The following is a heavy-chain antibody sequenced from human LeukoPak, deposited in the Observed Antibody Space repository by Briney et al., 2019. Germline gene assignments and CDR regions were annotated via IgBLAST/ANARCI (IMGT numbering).Heavy chain of an antibody. V-gene: IGHV4-61*08. D-gene: IGHD1-14*01. J-gene: IGHJ4*02. Sequence: SETLSLTCTVSGGSISSGGYYWSWIRQHPGKGLERIGYIYYSGSTNYNPSLKSRVTISVDTSKNQFSLKLSSVTAADTAVYYCARHRSNTPGDYWGQGTLVTVSS. CDR2: IYYSGST. CDR1: GGSISSGGYY. CDR3: ARHRSNTPGDY.